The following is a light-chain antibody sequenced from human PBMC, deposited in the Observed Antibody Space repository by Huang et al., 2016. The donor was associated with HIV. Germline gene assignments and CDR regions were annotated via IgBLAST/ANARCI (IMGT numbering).Light chain of an antibody. CDR3: QQSAVTPRT. J-gene: IGKJ2*01. Sequence: DIQITQSPSSLSASVGDRVIITCRASQNINRYLNWYQQQPGKAPKRLSSGASKLQGGVPSSFSGSGSGTHFTLAISSLQPEDSATYYCQQSAVTPRTFGQGTKLEI. CDR1: QNINRY. CDR2: GAS. V-gene: IGKV1-39*01.